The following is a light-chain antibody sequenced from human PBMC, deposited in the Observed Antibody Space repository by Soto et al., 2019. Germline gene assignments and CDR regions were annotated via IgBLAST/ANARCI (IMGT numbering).Light chain of an antibody. Sequence: EIVLTQSPGTLSLSPGERATLSCRASQSVSSSYLAWYQQKPGQAPRLLIYGASSRATGIPDRFSGSGSGTDFTLTISRLEPEDXXVXXXXXYXSSPPYTFGQGTKLEIK. V-gene: IGKV3-20*01. J-gene: IGKJ2*01. CDR3: XXYXSSPPYT. CDR2: GAS. CDR1: QSVSSSY.